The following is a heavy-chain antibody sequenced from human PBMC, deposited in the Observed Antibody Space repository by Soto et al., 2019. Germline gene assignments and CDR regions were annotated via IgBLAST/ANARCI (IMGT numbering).Heavy chain of an antibody. V-gene: IGHV1-8*01. CDR3: ARDSSIATPNNWFDP. CDR1: GYTFTSYD. CDR2: MNPNSGNT. D-gene: IGHD6-6*01. J-gene: IGHJ5*02. Sequence: ASVKVSFKASGYTFTSYDINWVRQAAGQGLEWMGWMNPNSGNTGYAQKFQGRVTMTRNTSISTAYMELSSLRSEDTAVYYCARDSSIATPNNWFDPWGQGTLVTVSS.